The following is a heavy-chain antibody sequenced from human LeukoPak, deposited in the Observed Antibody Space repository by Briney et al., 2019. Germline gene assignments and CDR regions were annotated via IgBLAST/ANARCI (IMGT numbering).Heavy chain of an antibody. CDR2: IWYDGSNK. J-gene: IGHJ4*02. CDR1: GFTFSSYG. D-gene: IGHD3-22*01. CDR3: ARDWGRVTYDSSGKPDGPLDY. Sequence: GGSLRLSCAASGFTFSSYGMHWVRQAPGKGLEWVAVIWYDGSNKYYADSVKGRFTISRDNSKNTLYLQMNSLRAEDTAVYYCARDWGRVTYDSSGKPDGPLDYWGQGTLVTVSS. V-gene: IGHV3-33*01.